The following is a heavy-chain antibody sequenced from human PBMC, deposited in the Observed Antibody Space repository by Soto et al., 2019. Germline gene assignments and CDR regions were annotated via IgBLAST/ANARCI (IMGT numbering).Heavy chain of an antibody. D-gene: IGHD6-13*01. CDR1: GGSVSSGSYY. J-gene: IGHJ4*02. CDR2: IYYSGST. CDR3: ARVGSSWKTTSDY. Sequence: SETLSLTCTVSGGSVSSGSYYWSWIRQPPGKGLEWIGYIYYSGSTNYNPSLKSRVTISVDTSKNQFSLKLSSVTAADTAVYYCARVGSSWKTTSDYWGQGTLVTVSS. V-gene: IGHV4-61*01.